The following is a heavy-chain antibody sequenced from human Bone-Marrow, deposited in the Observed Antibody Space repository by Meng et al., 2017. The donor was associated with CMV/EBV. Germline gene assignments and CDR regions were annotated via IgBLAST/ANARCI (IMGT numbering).Heavy chain of an antibody. Sequence: GESLKISCAASGFTFSNAWMSWVRQAPGKGLEWVGRIKSKTDGGTTDYAAPVKGRFTISRDDSKNTLYLQMSSLKTEDTAVYYCTTDLPAALDAFDIWGQGTMVTVSS. J-gene: IGHJ3*02. CDR2: IKSKTDGGTT. CDR1: GFTFSNAW. CDR3: TTDLPAALDAFDI. V-gene: IGHV3-15*01. D-gene: IGHD2-2*01.